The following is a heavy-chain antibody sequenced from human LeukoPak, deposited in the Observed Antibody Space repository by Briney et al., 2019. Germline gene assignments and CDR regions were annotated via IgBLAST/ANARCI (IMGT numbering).Heavy chain of an antibody. CDR3: AKASNTWNYFDY. J-gene: IGHJ4*02. Sequence: GGSLRLSCAASGFTFSSFAMGWVRQAPGKGLEWVSAISGSGGSTYYADSVKGRFTISRDNSKNTLSLQMNSLRAEDTAIYHCAKASNTWNYFDYWGQGTLVTVSS. V-gene: IGHV3-23*01. CDR1: GFTFSSFA. D-gene: IGHD1-1*01. CDR2: ISGSGGST.